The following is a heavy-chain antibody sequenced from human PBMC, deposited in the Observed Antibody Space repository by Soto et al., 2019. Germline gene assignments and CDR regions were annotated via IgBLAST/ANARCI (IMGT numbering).Heavy chain of an antibody. J-gene: IGHJ4*02. Sequence: EVQLVESGGGLVQPGGSLRLSCAASGFTFSSYWMHWVRQVPGKRLVWVSRIKSDGTSTDYADSVKGRFTISRDNAKNRLYLQMNSLRVEDTAVYYCVRDRNTCKDYWGQGTLVTVSS. V-gene: IGHV3-74*01. CDR1: GFTFSSYW. CDR3: VRDRNTCKDY. CDR2: IKSDGTST. D-gene: IGHD2-2*02.